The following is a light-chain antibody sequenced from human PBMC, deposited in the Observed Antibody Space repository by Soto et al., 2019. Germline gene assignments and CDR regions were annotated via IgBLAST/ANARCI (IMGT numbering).Light chain of an antibody. CDR1: QDIDKY. Sequence: DIQMTQSPSSLSASVGDRVTITCQASQDIDKYLNWYQQKPGKVPKLLIYDASNLQTGVPSRFTGRRSGTDFTFTISSLQPEDIATYFCLQSYDVPFTFGGGTKVEVE. CDR3: LQSYDVPFT. CDR2: DAS. J-gene: IGKJ4*01. V-gene: IGKV1-33*01.